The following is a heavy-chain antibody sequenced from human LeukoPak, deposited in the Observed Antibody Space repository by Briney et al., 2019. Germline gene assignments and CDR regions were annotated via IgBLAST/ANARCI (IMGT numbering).Heavy chain of an antibody. CDR3: ARGVPEYYDFWSGYFYYFDY. CDR1: GASISSGGYY. CDR2: ISYSGSP. Sequence: SQTLPLTCNVSGASISSGGYYWSWIRQHPGKGLEWIGYISYSGSPYYNPSLKSRVTISVDTSKNQFSLKLTSVTAADTAVYYCARGVPEYYDFWSGYFYYFDYWGQGTLVTVSS. J-gene: IGHJ4*02. D-gene: IGHD3-3*01. V-gene: IGHV4-31*03.